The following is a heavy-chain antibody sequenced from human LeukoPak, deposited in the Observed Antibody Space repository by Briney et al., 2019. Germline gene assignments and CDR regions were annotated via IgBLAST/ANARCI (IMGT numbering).Heavy chain of an antibody. CDR2: FDPEDGET. CDR3: ATPYSSSWYSGY. J-gene: IGHJ4*02. CDR1: GYTLTELS. D-gene: IGHD6-13*01. V-gene: IGHV1-24*01. Sequence: ASVTVSCKVSGYTLTELSMHWVRQAPGKGREWMGGFDPEDGETIYAQKFQGRVTMTEDTSTDTAYMELSSLRSEDTAVYYCATPYSSSWYSGYWGQGTLVTVSS.